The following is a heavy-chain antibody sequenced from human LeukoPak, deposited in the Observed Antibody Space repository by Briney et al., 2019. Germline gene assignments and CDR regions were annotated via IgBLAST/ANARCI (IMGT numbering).Heavy chain of an antibody. CDR3: ARDLRSGYDLYYFDY. CDR2: ISYDGSNK. V-gene: IGHV3-30-3*01. J-gene: IGHJ4*02. CDR1: GFTFSSYA. Sequence: AGGSLRLSCAASGFTFSSYAMPWVRRAPGKGLEWVAVISYDGSNKYYADSVKGRFTISRDNSKNTLYLQMNSLRAEDTAVYYCARDLRSGYDLYYFDYWGQGTLVTVSS. D-gene: IGHD5-12*01.